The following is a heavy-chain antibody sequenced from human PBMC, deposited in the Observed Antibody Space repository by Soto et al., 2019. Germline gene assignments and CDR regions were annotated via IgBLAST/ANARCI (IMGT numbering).Heavy chain of an antibody. Sequence: SETLSLTCTVSGGSISSYYWSWIRQPPGKGLEWIGYIYYSGSTNYNPSLKSRVTISVDTSKNQFSLKLSSVTAADTAVYYCAIGLIEKRRKPTYYMDVWGKGTTVTVSS. D-gene: IGHD3-16*02. CDR2: IYYSGST. CDR3: AIGLIEKRRKPTYYMDV. J-gene: IGHJ6*03. CDR1: GGSISSYY. V-gene: IGHV4-59*01.